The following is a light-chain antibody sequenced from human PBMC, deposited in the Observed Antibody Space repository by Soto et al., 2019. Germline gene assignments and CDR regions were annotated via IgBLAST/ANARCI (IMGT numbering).Light chain of an antibody. V-gene: IGKV1-33*01. CDR2: DAS. CDR1: QDITNY. CDR3: QQYDNLPIT. Sequence: DLQMTQSPSSLSASVGDRVTITCQASQDITNYLNWYQQKPGKAPKLLIYDASNLETGVPSRFSGSGSGTNFSFTISSLQPEDIATYSCQQYDNLPITFGQGTRLDIK. J-gene: IGKJ5*01.